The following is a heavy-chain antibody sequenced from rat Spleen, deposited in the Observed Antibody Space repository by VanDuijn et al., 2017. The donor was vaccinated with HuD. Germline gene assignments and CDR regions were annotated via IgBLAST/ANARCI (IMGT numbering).Heavy chain of an antibody. CDR3: VRLYNNHGYWYFDF. J-gene: IGHJ1*01. Sequence: EVQLVESGGGLVQPGRSLKLSCVASGFTFNNYWMTWVRQAPKKGLEWVASISTGGGGTYYPDSVKGRFTISRDNAKSTLYLQMDSLRSEDMATYYCVRLYNNHGYWYFDFWGPGTMVTVSS. CDR1: GFTFNNYW. D-gene: IGHD1-5*01. V-gene: IGHV5-25*01. CDR2: ISTGGGGT.